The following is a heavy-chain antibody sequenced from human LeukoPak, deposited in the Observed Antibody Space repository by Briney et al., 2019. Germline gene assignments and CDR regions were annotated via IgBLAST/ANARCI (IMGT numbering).Heavy chain of an antibody. J-gene: IGHJ5*02. Sequence: GASVKVACKTSGYTFTSYYMHWVRQAPGQGLEWMGLINPSGGSTSYAQKFQGRVTMTRDTSTSTVYMELSSLRSEDTAVYYCARDRITMVRGVIITINWFDPWGQGTLVTVSS. D-gene: IGHD3-10*01. CDR2: INPSGGST. CDR3: ARDRITMVRGVIITINWFDP. V-gene: IGHV1-46*01. CDR1: GYTFTSYY.